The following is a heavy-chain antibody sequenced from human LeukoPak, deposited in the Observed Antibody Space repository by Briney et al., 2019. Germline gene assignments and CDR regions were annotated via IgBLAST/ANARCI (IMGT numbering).Heavy chain of an antibody. Sequence: SETLSLTCTVSGGSISSSNHYWGWIRQPPGKGLECIGSIYYSGRTYYNPSLKSRVTISLDTSKNQFSLKLSSVTAADTAVYYCARIEYSGPLDYWGQGTLVIVPS. J-gene: IGHJ4*02. CDR1: GGSISSSNHY. V-gene: IGHV4-39*07. D-gene: IGHD1-26*01. CDR3: ARIEYSGPLDY. CDR2: IYYSGRT.